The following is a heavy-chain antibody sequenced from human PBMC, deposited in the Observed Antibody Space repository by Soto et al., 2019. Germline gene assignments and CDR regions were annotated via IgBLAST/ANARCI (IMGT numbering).Heavy chain of an antibody. CDR3: AGNHMVRGGYYFGY. Sequence: EVQLLESGGGLVQPGGSLRLSCAASGFTFSSYAMSWVRQAPGQGLEWVSAISGSGGSTYYADSVKGRFTISRDKSKNTLYLQMNGLGAEGTAVYYCAGNHMVRGGYYFGYWGQGTLVTVSS. CDR2: ISGSGGST. J-gene: IGHJ4*02. CDR1: GFTFSSYA. V-gene: IGHV3-23*01. D-gene: IGHD3-10*01.